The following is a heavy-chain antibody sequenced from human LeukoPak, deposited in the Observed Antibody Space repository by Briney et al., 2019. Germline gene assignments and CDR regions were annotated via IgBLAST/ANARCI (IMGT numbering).Heavy chain of an antibody. V-gene: IGHV3-74*01. Sequence: GGSLRLSCAASGFTFSSYWMHWVRQAPGKGLVWVSRINSDGSSTSYADSVKGRFTISRDNAKNTLYLRMNSLRAEDTAVYYCAREDNWNDGSGWFDPWGQGTLVTVSS. CDR1: GFTFSSYW. J-gene: IGHJ5*02. D-gene: IGHD1-20*01. CDR3: AREDNWNDGSGWFDP. CDR2: INSDGSST.